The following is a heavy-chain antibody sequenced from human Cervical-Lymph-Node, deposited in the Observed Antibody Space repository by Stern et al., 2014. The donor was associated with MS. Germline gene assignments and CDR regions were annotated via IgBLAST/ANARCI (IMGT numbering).Heavy chain of an antibody. CDR1: GGTFSSYA. CDR3: ARGELKEGLVRGMDV. V-gene: IGHV1-69*06. CDR2: ILPIIGRN. D-gene: IGHD1-26*01. J-gene: IGHJ6*02. Sequence: VQLVASPAEAKKPGSSVKVSCTASGGTFSSYAISWVRQATGQGLEWMGGILPIIGRNNYAQKFQGRVTITADNSTRTTNMELSSLRSEETAVYYCARGELKEGLVRGMDVWGQGTTVTVSS.